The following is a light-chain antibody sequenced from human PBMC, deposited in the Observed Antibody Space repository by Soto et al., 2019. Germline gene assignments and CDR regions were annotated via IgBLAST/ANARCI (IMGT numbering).Light chain of an antibody. J-gene: IGKJ1*01. CDR3: QQSYDMPWT. Sequence: DIQMTQSPSSLSASVGDTFTITFLASQSISTYLTWYQQKPGKAPKLLIYAAYTLQSGVPSRFSGSGSGTDFTLTISSLQPEDFAAYYCQQSYDMPWTFGQGTKVDI. V-gene: IGKV1-39*01. CDR2: AAY. CDR1: QSISTY.